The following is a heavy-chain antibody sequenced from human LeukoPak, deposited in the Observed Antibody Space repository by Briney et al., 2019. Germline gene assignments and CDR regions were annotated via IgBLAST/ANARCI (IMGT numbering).Heavy chain of an antibody. V-gene: IGHV1-8*02. CDR2: MNPNSGNT. Sequence: ASVKVSCKASGYTFTGYYMHWVRQAPGQGLEWMGWMNPNSGNTGYTQKFQGRVTMTRNTSISTAYMELSSLRSEDTAVYYCARDYDILTGYSLAPWGQGTLVTVSS. J-gene: IGHJ5*02. CDR1: GYTFTGYY. D-gene: IGHD3-9*01. CDR3: ARDYDILTGYSLAP.